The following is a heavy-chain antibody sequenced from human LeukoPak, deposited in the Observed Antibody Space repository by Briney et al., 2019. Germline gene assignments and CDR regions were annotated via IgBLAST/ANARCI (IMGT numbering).Heavy chain of an antibody. CDR2: ISFVGSNK. CDR1: GFTFSSYA. Sequence: GGSLRLSCAASGFTFSSYAMHWVRQAPGKGLEGVAFISFVGSNKYYAASVKGRFTISRDNSKNTLYLQRNSLRAEDTAVYYCARGYYGSSLNRLFDYWGQGTLVTVSS. CDR3: ARGYYGSSLNRLFDY. V-gene: IGHV3-30*04. D-gene: IGHD3-10*01. J-gene: IGHJ4*02.